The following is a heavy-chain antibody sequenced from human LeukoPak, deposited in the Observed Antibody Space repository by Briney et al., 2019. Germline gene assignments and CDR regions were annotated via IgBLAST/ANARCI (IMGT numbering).Heavy chain of an antibody. V-gene: IGHV4-34*01. CDR2: INHSGST. D-gene: IGHD6-6*01. J-gene: IGHJ4*02. CDR1: GGSFSGYY. Sequence: SETLSLTCAVYGGSFSGYYWSWIRQPPGKGLEWIGEINHSGSTNYNPSLKSRVTISVDTSKNQFSLKLSSVTAADTAVYYCARGLGSSSYSSSSSFDYWGQGTLVTVSS. CDR3: ARGLGSSSYSSSSSFDY.